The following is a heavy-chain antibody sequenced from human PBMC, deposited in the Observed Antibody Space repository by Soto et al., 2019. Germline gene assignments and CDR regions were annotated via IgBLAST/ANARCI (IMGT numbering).Heavy chain of an antibody. V-gene: IGHV1-18*01. CDR3: ARGHYDSGGYYYFGRISDYYGMDV. Sequence: GASVKVSCKASGYTFTSYGISWVRQAPGQGLEWMGWISAYNGNTNYAQKLQGRVTMTTDTSTSTAYMELRSLRSDDTAVYYCARGHYDSGGYYYFGRISDYYGMDVWGQGTTVTVSS. CDR2: ISAYNGNT. D-gene: IGHD3-22*01. J-gene: IGHJ6*02. CDR1: GYTFTSYG.